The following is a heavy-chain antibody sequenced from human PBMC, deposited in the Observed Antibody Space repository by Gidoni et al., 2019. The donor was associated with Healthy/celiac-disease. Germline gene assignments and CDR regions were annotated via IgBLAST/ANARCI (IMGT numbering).Heavy chain of an antibody. CDR2: ISYDGSNK. D-gene: IGHD6-19*01. V-gene: IGHV3-30*01. Sequence: EWVAVISYDGSNKYYADSVKGRFTISRDNSKNTLYLQMNSLRAEDTAVYYCARDVAKHYSSGWFRVIGIDYWGQGTLVTVSS. CDR3: ARDVAKHYSSGWFRVIGIDY. J-gene: IGHJ4*02.